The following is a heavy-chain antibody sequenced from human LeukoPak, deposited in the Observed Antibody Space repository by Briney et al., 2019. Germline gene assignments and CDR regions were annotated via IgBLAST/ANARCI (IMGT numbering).Heavy chain of an antibody. J-gene: IGHJ5*02. V-gene: IGHV3-30-3*01. CDR2: ISYVGSNK. D-gene: IGHD2-2*02. Sequence: GGSLRLSCAASGFTFSSYWMSWVRQAPGKGLEWVAVISYVGSNKYYADSVKGRFTISRDNSKNTLYLQMNSLRAEDTAVYYCARDPYCSSTSCYTGINWFDPWGQGTLVTVSS. CDR1: GFTFSSYW. CDR3: ARDPYCSSTSCYTGINWFDP.